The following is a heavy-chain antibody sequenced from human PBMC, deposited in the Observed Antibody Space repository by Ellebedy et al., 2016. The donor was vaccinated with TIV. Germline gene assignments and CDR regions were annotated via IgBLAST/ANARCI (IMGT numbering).Heavy chain of an antibody. V-gene: IGHV4-59*01. Sequence: MPSETLSLTCSVSGGSINNYYWTWIRQPPGQGLEWIGDVHHSGISHIHPSLKRRVTLALDTSKNQFSLDLSSVTAADTATYYCARDLGRYGMDVWGQGTTVTVSS. CDR3: ARDLGRYGMDV. CDR2: VHHSGIS. J-gene: IGHJ6*02. CDR1: GGSINNYY.